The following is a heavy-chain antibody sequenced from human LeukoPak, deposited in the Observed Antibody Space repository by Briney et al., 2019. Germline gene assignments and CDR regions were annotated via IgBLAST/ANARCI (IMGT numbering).Heavy chain of an antibody. J-gene: IGHJ3*02. CDR1: GFTFSSYG. Sequence: GGSLRLSCAASGFTFSSYGMSWVRQAPGKGLEWVSAISGSGGSTYYADSVKGRFTISRDNSKNTLYLQMNSLKTEDTAVYYCTTDHRIWDAFDIWGQGTMVTVSS. D-gene: IGHD2-15*01. CDR2: ISGSGGST. CDR3: TTDHRIWDAFDI. V-gene: IGHV3-23*01.